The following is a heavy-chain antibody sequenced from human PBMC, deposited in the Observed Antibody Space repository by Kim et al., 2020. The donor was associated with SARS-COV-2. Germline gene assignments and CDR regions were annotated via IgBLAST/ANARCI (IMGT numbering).Heavy chain of an antibody. CDR3: ARLTVSRNHYYYFGMDV. CDR2: IDPSDSYT. V-gene: IGHV5-10-1*01. CDR1: GYSFTSYW. J-gene: IGHJ6*02. Sequence: GESLKISCKGSGYSFTSYWISWVRQMPGKGLEWMGRIDPSDSYTNYSPSFQGHVAISADKSSSTAYLQWSSLKASDSAMYYCARLTVSRNHYYYFGMDVWGQGSTVTVSS.